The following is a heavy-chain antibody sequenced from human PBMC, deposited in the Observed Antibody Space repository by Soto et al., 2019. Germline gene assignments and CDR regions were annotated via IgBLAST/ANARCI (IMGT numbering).Heavy chain of an antibody. CDR1: GGSISSYY. V-gene: IGHV4-59*01. Sequence: SETLSLTCTVSGGSISSYYWSWIRQPPGKGLEWIGYIYYSGSTNYNPSLKSRVTISVDTSKNQFSLKLSSVTAADTAVYYCARDIVARDYWGQGTLVTVSS. D-gene: IGHD5-12*01. J-gene: IGHJ4*02. CDR2: IYYSGST. CDR3: ARDIVARDY.